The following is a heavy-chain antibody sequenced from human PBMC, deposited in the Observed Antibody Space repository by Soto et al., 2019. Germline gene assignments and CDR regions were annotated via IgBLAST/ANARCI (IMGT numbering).Heavy chain of an antibody. D-gene: IGHD2-2*01. CDR3: ARGGGVPALGDP. CDR1: GVSMRNSY. V-gene: IGHV4-4*07. CDR2: ISTSGNT. J-gene: IGHJ5*02. Sequence: QVQLEESCPGLVKPSETLSLICSVSGVSMRNSYWTWIRQSAGKGLEWIGRISTSGNTNYNPSLNSRLTMSVDTAKNQVSLKLTSVTAADPAVYYCARGGGVPALGDPWGQGTLVTVSS.